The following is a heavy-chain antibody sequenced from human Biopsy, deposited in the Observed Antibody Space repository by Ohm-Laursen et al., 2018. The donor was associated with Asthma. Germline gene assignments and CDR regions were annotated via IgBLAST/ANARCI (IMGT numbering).Heavy chain of an antibody. J-gene: IGHJ6*02. CDR1: GFTVSTNG. D-gene: IGHD3-3*02. CDR2: IYSGGGT. Sequence: SLRLSCAASGFTVSTNGMSWVRQPPGKGLEWVSVIYSGGGTYYADSVQGRVTISRDNSKNTLSLQMNSLRAEDTAIYYCARPSPNKDILYYYYHMDVRGQGTTVIVSS. CDR3: ARPSPNKDILYYYYHMDV. V-gene: IGHV3-53*01.